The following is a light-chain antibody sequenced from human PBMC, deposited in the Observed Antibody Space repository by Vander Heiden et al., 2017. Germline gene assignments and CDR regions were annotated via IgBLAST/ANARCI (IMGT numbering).Light chain of an antibody. J-gene: IGLJ1*01. CDR1: NRDVGGYNY. CDR2: EVT. V-gene: IGLV2-14*01. CDR3: SSHSSNTIPFV. Sequence: QSALTQPASVSGSPGQSITISCTGTNRDVGGYNYVSWYQQHPGKAPKLLTFEVTSRPSGVSHRFSGSKSGNTASLTISGLQAEDEADYYCSSHSSNTIPFVFGTGTTVTVL.